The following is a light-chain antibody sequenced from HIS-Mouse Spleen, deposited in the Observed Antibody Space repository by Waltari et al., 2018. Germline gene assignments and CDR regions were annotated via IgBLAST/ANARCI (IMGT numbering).Light chain of an antibody. V-gene: IGKV1-8*01. CDR1: QGISSY. CDR3: QQYYSYPPLT. CDR2: AAS. Sequence: AIRMTQSPSPLYASTGDRVTISCRESQGISSYLARYQQKPGKAPKLLIYAASTLQTGVPSRLSGSGSGTDFTLTISCLQSEDFATYYCQQYYSYPPLTFGGGTKVEIK. J-gene: IGKJ4*01.